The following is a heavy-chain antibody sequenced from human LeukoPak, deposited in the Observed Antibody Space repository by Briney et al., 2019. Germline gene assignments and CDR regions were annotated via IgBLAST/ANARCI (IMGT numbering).Heavy chain of an antibody. CDR2: IYYSGST. V-gene: IGHV4-59*12. Sequence: SETLSLTCTVSGGSIRSYYWSWIRQPPGKGLEWIGYIYYSGSTNYNPSLKSRVTISVDTSKNQFSLKLSSVTAADTAVYYCARGRDYWGQGTLVTVSS. J-gene: IGHJ4*02. CDR3: ARGRDY. CDR1: GGSIRSYY.